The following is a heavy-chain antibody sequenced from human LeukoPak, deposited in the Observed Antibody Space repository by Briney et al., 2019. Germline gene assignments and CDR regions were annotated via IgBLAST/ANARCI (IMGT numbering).Heavy chain of an antibody. V-gene: IGHV3-33*04. J-gene: IGHJ4*02. CDR3: ARTYYYDSSGYYPFDY. CDR1: GFTFTSYG. CDR2: IGYYRSNK. D-gene: IGHD3-22*01. Sequence: RGSVRVSCKASGFTFTSYGISWVRQAPGQGLEWMGLIGYYRSNKNYAESVKGRVTISRDNSKNTLYLQMNSLRAEDTAVYYCARTYYYDSSGYYPFDYWGQGTLVTVSS.